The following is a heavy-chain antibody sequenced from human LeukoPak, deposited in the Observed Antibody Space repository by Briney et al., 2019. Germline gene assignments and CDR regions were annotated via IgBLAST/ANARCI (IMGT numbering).Heavy chain of an antibody. CDR1: GGSISSYY. J-gene: IGHJ4*02. D-gene: IGHD3-3*01. Sequence: PSETLSLTCTVSGGSISSYYWSWIRQPPGKGLEWIGYIYYSGSTNYNPSLKSRVTISVDTSKNQFSLKLSSVTAADTAVYYCARGATGGYVFWSGYYMSFDYWGQGTLVTVSS. CDR3: ARGATGGYVFWSGYYMSFDY. V-gene: IGHV4-59*01. CDR2: IYYSGST.